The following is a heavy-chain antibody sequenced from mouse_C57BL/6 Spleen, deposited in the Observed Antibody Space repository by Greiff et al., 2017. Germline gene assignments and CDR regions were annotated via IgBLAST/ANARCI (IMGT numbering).Heavy chain of an antibody. D-gene: IGHD2-3*01. CDR2: IDPEDGET. J-gene: IGHJ3*01. CDR3: ARSLRWLLRFAD. V-gene: IGHV14-2*01. Sequence: EVQLQQSGAELVKPGASVKLSCTASGFNITDYYMHWVKQRTEQGLEWIGRIDPEDGETKYAPKFPGKATITADTSSNTAYLQLSSLTSEDTAVDYCARSLRWLLRFADWGQGTLVTVSA. CDR1: GFNITDYY.